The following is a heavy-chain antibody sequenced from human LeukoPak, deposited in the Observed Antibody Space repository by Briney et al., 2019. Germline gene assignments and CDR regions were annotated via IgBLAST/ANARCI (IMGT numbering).Heavy chain of an antibody. Sequence: SETLCLTCAVSGGSISNGGYSWSWIRQPPGKGLEWSGEINHSGSTNYNPSLKSRVTISVDTSKNQFSLKLSSVTAADTAVYYCARDRRGALRYFDWLSIYGMDVWGQGTTVTVSS. V-gene: IGHV4-34*01. J-gene: IGHJ6*02. CDR2: INHSGST. CDR3: ARDRRGALRYFDWLSIYGMDV. D-gene: IGHD3-9*01. CDR1: GGSISNGGYS.